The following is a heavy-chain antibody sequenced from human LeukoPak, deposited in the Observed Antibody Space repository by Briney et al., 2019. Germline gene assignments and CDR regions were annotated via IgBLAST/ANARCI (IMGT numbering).Heavy chain of an antibody. J-gene: IGHJ3*02. D-gene: IGHD3-10*01. CDR3: ARVLGELWFGEPNDAFDI. CDR1: GYTFTSYY. Sequence: ASVKVSCKASGYTFTSYYMHWVRQAPGQGLEWMGMINPSGGSTSYAQKFQGRVTMTRDSSTSTVYMELSSLRSEDTAVYYCARVLGELWFGEPNDAFDIWGQGTMVTVSS. V-gene: IGHV1-46*01. CDR2: INPSGGST.